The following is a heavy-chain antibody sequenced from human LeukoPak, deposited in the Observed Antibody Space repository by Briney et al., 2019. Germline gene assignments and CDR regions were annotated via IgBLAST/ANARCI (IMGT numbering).Heavy chain of an antibody. CDR2: IKQDGSEK. V-gene: IGHV3-7*01. CDR3: ARDAIIWAYCSGGSCRYFDI. J-gene: IGHJ3*02. CDR1: GFTFSSYW. D-gene: IGHD2-15*01. Sequence: GGSLRLSCAASGFTFSSYWISWVRQAPGKGLEWVANIKQDGSEKYYVDSVKGRFTISRDNAKNSLYLQMNSLRAEDTAVYYCARDAIIWAYCSGGSCRYFDIWGQGTMVTVSS.